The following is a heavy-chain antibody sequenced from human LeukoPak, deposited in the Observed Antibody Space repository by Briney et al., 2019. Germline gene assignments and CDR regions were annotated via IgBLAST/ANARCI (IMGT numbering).Heavy chain of an antibody. CDR2: IRYDGSNK. V-gene: IGHV3-30*02. D-gene: IGHD1-26*01. CDR1: GFTFSSYG. J-gene: IGHJ4*02. CDR3: AKALASGSYYYYFDY. Sequence: GGSLRLSCAASGFTFSSYGMHWVRQAPGKGLEWVAFIRYDGSNKYYADSVKGQFTISRDNSKNTLYLQMNSLRAEDTAVYYCAKALASGSYYYYFDYWGQGTLVTVSS.